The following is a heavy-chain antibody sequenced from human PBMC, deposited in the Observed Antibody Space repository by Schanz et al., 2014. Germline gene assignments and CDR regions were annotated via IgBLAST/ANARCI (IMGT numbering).Heavy chain of an antibody. Sequence: QVQLVQSGAEVQKPGASVMLSCKTSGYSFNLFGVSWVRQAPGQGLEWMGWISAYNGNMNYAPKFQGRVTMTTDTSTSTAYMELRNLRSDDTAVYYCGRDGDERLVVIFDQWGQGTLVTVSS. CDR3: GRDGDERLVVIFDQ. CDR2: ISAYNGNM. CDR1: GYSFNLFG. D-gene: IGHD3-22*01. J-gene: IGHJ4*02. V-gene: IGHV1-18*04.